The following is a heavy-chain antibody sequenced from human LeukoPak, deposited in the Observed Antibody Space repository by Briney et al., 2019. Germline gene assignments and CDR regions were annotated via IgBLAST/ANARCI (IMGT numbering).Heavy chain of an antibody. CDR1: GGSISSYY. Sequence: SETLSLTSTVSGGSISSYYWSWIRQPAGEGLEWIGRIYTSGSTNYNPSLKSRVTMSVDTSKNQFSLKLSSVTAADTAVYYCATYYYGSGSPDYYYYMDVWGKGTTVTVSS. CDR2: IYTSGST. CDR3: ATYYYGSGSPDYYYYMDV. J-gene: IGHJ6*03. D-gene: IGHD3-10*01. V-gene: IGHV4-4*07.